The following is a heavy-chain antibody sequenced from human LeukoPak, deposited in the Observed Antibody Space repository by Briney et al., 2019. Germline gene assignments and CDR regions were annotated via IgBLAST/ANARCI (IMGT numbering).Heavy chain of an antibody. Sequence: GGSLRLSCAASGFTVSSNYMSWVRQAPGKGLEWVSYISSSGSTIYYADSVKGRFTISRDNAKNSLYLQMNSLRAEDTAVYYCARARAVAEGWFDPWGQGTLVTVSS. CDR3: ARARAVAEGWFDP. J-gene: IGHJ5*02. CDR2: ISSSGSTI. CDR1: GFTVSSNY. V-gene: IGHV3-11*01. D-gene: IGHD6-19*01.